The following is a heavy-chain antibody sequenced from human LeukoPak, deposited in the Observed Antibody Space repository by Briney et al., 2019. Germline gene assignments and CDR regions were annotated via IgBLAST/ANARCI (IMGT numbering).Heavy chain of an antibody. CDR1: GGSISSSSYY. CDR2: IYYSGST. CDR3: ARENRGLGLIHLSFRWFDP. D-gene: IGHD5-18*01. Sequence: SETLSLTCTVSGGSISSSSYYWGWIRQPPGKGLEWIGSIYYSGSTYYNPSLKSRVTISVDTSKNQFSLKLSSVTAADTAVYYCARENRGLGLIHLSFRWFDPWGQGTLVTVSS. V-gene: IGHV4-39*07. J-gene: IGHJ5*02.